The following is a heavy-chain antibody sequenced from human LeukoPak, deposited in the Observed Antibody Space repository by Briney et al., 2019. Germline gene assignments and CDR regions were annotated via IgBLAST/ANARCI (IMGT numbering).Heavy chain of an antibody. Sequence: GGSLRLSCAASGFTFSSYAMSWVRQAPGKGLEWVSAISGSGGSTYYADSVKGRFTISRDNSKNTLYLQMNSLRAEDTAVYYCAREGTLLRFLEGFGYYYYYGMDVWGQGTTVTVSS. V-gene: IGHV3-23*01. D-gene: IGHD3-3*01. J-gene: IGHJ6*02. CDR1: GFTFSSYA. CDR3: AREGTLLRFLEGFGYYYYYGMDV. CDR2: ISGSGGST.